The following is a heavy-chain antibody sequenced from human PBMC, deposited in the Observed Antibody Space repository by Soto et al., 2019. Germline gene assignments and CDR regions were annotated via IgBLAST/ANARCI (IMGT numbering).Heavy chain of an antibody. Sequence: ESGGGVVQPGRSLRLSCAASGFTFSSYGMHWVRQAPGKGLEWVAVISYDGSNKYYADSVKGRFTISRDNSKNTLYLQMNSLRAEDTAVYYCAKGMGVGSSWYGYYYYGMDVWGQGTTVTVSS. J-gene: IGHJ6*02. CDR2: ISYDGSNK. V-gene: IGHV3-30*18. D-gene: IGHD6-13*01. CDR3: AKGMGVGSSWYGYYYYGMDV. CDR1: GFTFSSYG.